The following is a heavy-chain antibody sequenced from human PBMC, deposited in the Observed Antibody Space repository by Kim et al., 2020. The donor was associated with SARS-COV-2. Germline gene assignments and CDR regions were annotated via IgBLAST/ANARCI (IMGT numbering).Heavy chain of an antibody. Sequence: GGSLRLSCAASGFTFTDYWMTWVRQPPGKGLEWVASIKHDGSETYYVDSVKGRFAISRDNARNSLDLQMNSLRAEDTAVYYCARGGSPRAELLFLYWGPGTLVTVSS. CDR3: ARGGSPRAELLFLY. V-gene: IGHV3-7*03. D-gene: IGHD3-16*01. CDR1: GFTFTDYW. J-gene: IGHJ4*02. CDR2: IKHDGSET.